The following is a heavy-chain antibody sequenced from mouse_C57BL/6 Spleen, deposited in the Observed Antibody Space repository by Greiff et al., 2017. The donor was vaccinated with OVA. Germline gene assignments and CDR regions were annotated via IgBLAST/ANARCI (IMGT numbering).Heavy chain of an antibody. CDR1: VYTFTSYW. CDR2: IYPGSGST. V-gene: IGHV1-55*01. CDR3: ARVTTVDAMDY. J-gene: IGHJ4*01. D-gene: IGHD1-1*01. Sequence: QVQLKQPGAELVKPGASVKMSCKASVYTFTSYWITWVKQRPGQGLEWIGDIYPGSGSTNYNEKFKSKATLTVDTSSSTAYMQLSSLTSEDSAVYYCARVTTVDAMDYWGQGTSVTVSS.